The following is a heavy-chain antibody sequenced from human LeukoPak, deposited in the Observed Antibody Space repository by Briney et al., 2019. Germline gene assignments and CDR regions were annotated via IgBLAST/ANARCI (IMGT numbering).Heavy chain of an antibody. J-gene: IGHJ3*02. CDR1: AGSINSGDYY. CDR3: ARGIGTSYDSSRDAFDI. CDR2: IYSPGTN. V-gene: IGHV4-61*02. D-gene: IGHD3-22*01. Sequence: SETLSLTCTVSAGSINSGDYYWSWIRQPAGKGLEWIGRIYSPGTNYNYNPSVKSRVTISIDTSKNQFSLKLTSVTAADTAVYYCARGIGTSYDSSRDAFDIRGQGTMDTVSS.